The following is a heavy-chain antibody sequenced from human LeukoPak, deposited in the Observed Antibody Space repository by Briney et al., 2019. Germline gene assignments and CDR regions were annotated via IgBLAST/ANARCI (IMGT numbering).Heavy chain of an antibody. J-gene: IGHJ4*02. D-gene: IGHD1/OR15-1a*01. V-gene: IGHV3-13*05. CDR1: RFTFTTYD. CDR2: NGSVGDP. Sequence: GGSLRLSCTDFRFTFTTYDMHWIRQATGKGLEWVSDNGSVGDPHYPGSVKGRFTISRDNSRNTLYLQMNSLRAEDTAVYYCAKQNGAAVISHFDYWGQGTLVTVSS. CDR3: AKQNGAAVISHFDY.